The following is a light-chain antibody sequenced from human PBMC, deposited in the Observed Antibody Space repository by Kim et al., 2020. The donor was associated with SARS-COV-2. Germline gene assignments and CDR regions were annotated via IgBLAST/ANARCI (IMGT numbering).Light chain of an antibody. Sequence: LSPGERAPLSCRASPSVGSAFALYQQQPGHAPRLPIYDAFSRATGIPARFRGSGSGTDFTLTISSLAPEDFAVYYCQQRGNWPLTFGQGTKVDIK. CDR3: QQRGNWPLT. CDR2: DAF. V-gene: IGKV3-11*01. J-gene: IGKJ1*01. CDR1: PSVGSA.